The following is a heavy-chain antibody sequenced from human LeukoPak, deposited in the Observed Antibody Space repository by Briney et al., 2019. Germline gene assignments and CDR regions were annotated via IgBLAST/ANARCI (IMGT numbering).Heavy chain of an antibody. CDR3: ARVDISGTTTGDY. J-gene: IGHJ4*02. D-gene: IGHD3-10*01. Sequence: GGSLRHSCVTSVFTFISYSMNWGRQALGKGLEWVSSIRSSSSSIYYADSLKGRFTISRDNAKNSFYLQMNSLRAEDTAVYYCARVDISGTTTGDYWGQGTLVTVSS. V-gene: IGHV3-21*01. CDR1: VFTFISYS. CDR2: IRSSSSSI.